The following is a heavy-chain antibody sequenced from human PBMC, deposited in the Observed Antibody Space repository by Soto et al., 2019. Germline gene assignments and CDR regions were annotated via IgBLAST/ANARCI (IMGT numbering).Heavy chain of an antibody. CDR2: ISSSGSTI. V-gene: IGHV3-11*01. CDR1: GFTFSDYY. Sequence: GGSLRLSCAASGFTFSDYYMSWIRQAPGKGLEWVSYISSSGSTIYYADSVKGRFTISRDNAKNSLYLQMNSLGAEDTAAYYCARDGLGYSSSLNVLSHYYCMDVWGQGITVTVSS. D-gene: IGHD6-13*01. J-gene: IGHJ6*02. CDR3: ARDGLGYSSSLNVLSHYYCMDV.